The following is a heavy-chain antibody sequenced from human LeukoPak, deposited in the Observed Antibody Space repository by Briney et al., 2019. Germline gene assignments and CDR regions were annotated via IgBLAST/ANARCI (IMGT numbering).Heavy chain of an antibody. V-gene: IGHV4-39*07. Sequence: SETLSLTCTVSGGSISSSSYYWGWIRRPPGKGLEWIGSIYHSGSTYYNPSLKSRVTISVDTSKNQFSLKLSSVTAADTAVYYCARDFGVRRIFDYWGQGTLVTVSS. CDR2: IYHSGST. CDR1: GGSISSSSYY. CDR3: ARDFGVRRIFDY. J-gene: IGHJ4*02. D-gene: IGHD2-8*01.